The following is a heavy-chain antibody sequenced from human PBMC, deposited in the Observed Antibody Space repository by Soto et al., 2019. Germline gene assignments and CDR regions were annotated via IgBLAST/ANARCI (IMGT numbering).Heavy chain of an antibody. CDR1: GVSISNYY. CDR3: ARGGEPASGTRALDF. CDR2: VYNSGTT. Sequence: SETLSLTCSVSGVSISNYYWNWIRQPAGKGPEWIGRVYNSGTTNSNPSLRSRVTMSIDTAKRQFSLNLRSVTAADTAVYFCARGGEPASGTRALDFWGQGILVTVSS. V-gene: IGHV4-4*07. J-gene: IGHJ4*02. D-gene: IGHD2-21*01.